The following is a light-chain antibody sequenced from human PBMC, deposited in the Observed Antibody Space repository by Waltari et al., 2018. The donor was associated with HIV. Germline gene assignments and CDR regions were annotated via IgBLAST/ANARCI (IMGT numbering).Light chain of an antibody. CDR1: SSDIGPYNL. CDR2: GVD. J-gene: IGLJ3*02. V-gene: IGLV2-14*01. Sequence: QSALTQPASVSGSPRPSITISCTGTSSDIGPYNLASWYRQYPGMAPQLVIHGVDTRPSGVSDRSSGSKSGNVASLTIASLQSEDEAEYYCSSYANTDTLLFGGGTKLTVL. CDR3: SSYANTDTLL.